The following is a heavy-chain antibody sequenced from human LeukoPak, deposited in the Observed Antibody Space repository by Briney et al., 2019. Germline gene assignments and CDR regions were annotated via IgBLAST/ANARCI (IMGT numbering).Heavy chain of an antibody. J-gene: IGHJ4*02. CDR3: ARGRIAVAGTFPY. CDR2: INAGNGKA. V-gene: IGHV1-3*01. D-gene: IGHD6-19*01. Sequence: ASVKVSCKASGYIFTNYAIHWVRQAPGQRLEWMGWINAGNGKANYSQKFQGRVTMTRNTSISTAYMELSSLRSEDTAVYYCARGRIAVAGTFPYWGQGTLVTVSS. CDR1: GYIFTNYA.